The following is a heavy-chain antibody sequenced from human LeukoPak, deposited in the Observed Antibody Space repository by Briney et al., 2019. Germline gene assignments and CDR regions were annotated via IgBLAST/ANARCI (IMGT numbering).Heavy chain of an antibody. CDR1: GGSFSGYY. D-gene: IGHD3-22*01. J-gene: IGHJ4*02. CDR3: ARRDSSGYYLGY. Sequence: NPSETLSLTCAVYGGSFSGYYWSWIRQPPGKGLEWIGEINHSGSTNYNPSLKSRVTISVDTSKNQFSLKLSSVTAADTAVYYCARRDSSGYYLGYWGQGTLVTVSS. CDR2: INHSGST. V-gene: IGHV4-34*01.